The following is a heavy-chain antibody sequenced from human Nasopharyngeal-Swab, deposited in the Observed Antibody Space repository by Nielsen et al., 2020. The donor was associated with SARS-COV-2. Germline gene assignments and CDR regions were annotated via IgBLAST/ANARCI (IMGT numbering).Heavy chain of an antibody. D-gene: IGHD3-3*01. V-gene: IGHV4-39*01. CDR2: IYYSGST. J-gene: IGHJ6*02. CDR3: ASCRTSITIFGVVIRNGMDV. Sequence: RQAPGKRLEWIGSIYYSGSTYYNPSLKSRVTISVDTSKNQFSLKPSSVTAADTAVYYCASCRTSITIFGVVIRNGMDVWGQGTAVTVSS.